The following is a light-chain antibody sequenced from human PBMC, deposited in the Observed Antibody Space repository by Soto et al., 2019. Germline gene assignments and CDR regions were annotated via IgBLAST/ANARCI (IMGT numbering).Light chain of an antibody. V-gene: IGKV3-11*01. J-gene: IGKJ4*02. Sequence: EIVLTQSPATLSLSPGERATLSCRTSQSVGSSLAWYQQKPGQPPRLLIYDSSNRATGIPGRFSGSGSGTDFTLTISSLAPADFAVYYCQQRSLLFKFGGGTKV. CDR1: QSVGSS. CDR2: DSS. CDR3: QQRSLLFK.